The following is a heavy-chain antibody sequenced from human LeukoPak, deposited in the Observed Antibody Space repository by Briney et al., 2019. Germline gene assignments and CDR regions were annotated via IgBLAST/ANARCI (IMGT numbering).Heavy chain of an antibody. D-gene: IGHD6-13*01. CDR3: ARDLNPQQLVPNWFDP. V-gene: IGHV3-21*01. CDR1: GFTFSSYS. CDR2: ISSSSSYI. Sequence: GGSLRLSCAASGFTFSSYSMNWVRQAPGKGLEWVSSISSSSSYIYYADSVKGRFTISRDNARNSLYLQMNSLRAEDTAVYYCARDLNPQQLVPNWFDPWGLGTLVTVSS. J-gene: IGHJ5*02.